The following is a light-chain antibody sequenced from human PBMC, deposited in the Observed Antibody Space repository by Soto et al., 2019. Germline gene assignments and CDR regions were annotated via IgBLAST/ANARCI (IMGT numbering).Light chain of an antibody. V-gene: IGKV2-30*01. CDR3: MQGRHWPRT. J-gene: IGKJ1*01. Sequence: DVVITQSPLSLPGNPRQHAPISFRSIQSLLYSDGNTYLNWFHQRPGQSPRRLIYKVSNRDSGVPDRFSGSGSGTDFTLKISRVEAEDVGVYYCMQGRHWPRTFGKGTKVDIK. CDR2: KVS. CDR1: QSLLYSDGNTY.